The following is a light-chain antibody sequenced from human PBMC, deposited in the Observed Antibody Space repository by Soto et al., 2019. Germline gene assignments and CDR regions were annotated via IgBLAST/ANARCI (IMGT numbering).Light chain of an antibody. CDR3: SSYTSSSTLG. J-gene: IGLJ3*02. V-gene: IGLV2-14*01. CDR1: SSDVGGYNY. Sequence: QSVLTQPASVSGSPGQSITISCTGTSSDVGGYNYVSWYQQHPGKAPKRMIYDVSNRPSGGSNRFSGSTSGNTASLTISGLQAEDEDDYYCSSYTSSSTLGFGGGTKVTVL. CDR2: DVS.